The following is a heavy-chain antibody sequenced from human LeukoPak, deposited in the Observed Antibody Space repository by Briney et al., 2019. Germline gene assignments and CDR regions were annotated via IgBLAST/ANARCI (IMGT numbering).Heavy chain of an antibody. CDR1: GGSISSSTYY. J-gene: IGHJ4*02. V-gene: IGHV4-39*01. D-gene: IGHD5-24*01. CDR2: VYYSGTT. CDR3: ARQRDGYNYPDHFDY. Sequence: SETLSLTCTVSGGSISSSTYYWGWIRQTPGKGLEWIGSVYYSGTTYYNPSLKSRVTISADTSKNQFSLKLSSVTAADTAVYYCARQRDGYNYPDHFDYWGQGTLVTVSS.